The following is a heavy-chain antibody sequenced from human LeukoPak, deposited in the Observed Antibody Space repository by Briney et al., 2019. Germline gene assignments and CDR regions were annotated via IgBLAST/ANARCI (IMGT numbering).Heavy chain of an antibody. CDR2: IIPIFGTA. V-gene: IGHV1-69*05. J-gene: IGHJ3*02. CDR1: GGTFSSYA. D-gene: IGHD4-17*01. Sequence: SVKVSCKASGGTFSSYAISWVRQAPGQGLEWMGRIIPIFGTANYAQKFQGRVTITTDESTSTAYMELSSLRSEDTAVYYCATPEYDYGDYGAFEIWGQGTMVTVSS. CDR3: ATPEYDYGDYGAFEI.